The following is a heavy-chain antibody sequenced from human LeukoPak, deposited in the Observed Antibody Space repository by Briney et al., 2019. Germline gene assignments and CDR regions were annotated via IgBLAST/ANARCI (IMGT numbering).Heavy chain of an antibody. J-gene: IGHJ5*02. Sequence: GGSLRLSCAASGFTFSSYSMIWVRQAPGKGLEWVSSISSSSSYIYYADSVKGRFTISRDNAKNSLYLQMNSLRAEDTAVYYCARGGITIFGGDNWFDPWGQGTLVTVSS. CDR1: GFTFSSYS. V-gene: IGHV3-21*01. CDR2: ISSSSSYI. D-gene: IGHD3-3*01. CDR3: ARGGITIFGGDNWFDP.